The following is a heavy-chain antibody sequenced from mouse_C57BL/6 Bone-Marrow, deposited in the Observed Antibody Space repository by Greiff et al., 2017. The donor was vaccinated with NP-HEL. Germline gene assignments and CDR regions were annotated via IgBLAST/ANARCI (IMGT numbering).Heavy chain of an antibody. CDR3: ARQAGYYPYWYFDV. V-gene: IGHV5-2*01. CDR1: EYEFPSHD. J-gene: IGHJ1*03. CDR2: INSDGGST. D-gene: IGHD2-3*01. Sequence: EVNVVESGGGLVQPGESLKLSCESNEYEFPSHDMSWVRKTPEKRLELVAAINSDGGSTYYPDTMERRFIISRDNTKKTLYLQMSSLRSEDTALYYCARQAGYYPYWYFDVWGTGTTVTVSS.